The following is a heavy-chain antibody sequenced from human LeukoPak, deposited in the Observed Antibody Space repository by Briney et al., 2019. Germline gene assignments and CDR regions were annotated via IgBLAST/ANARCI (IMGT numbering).Heavy chain of an antibody. V-gene: IGHV3-23*01. CDR3: AKDIYGDS. J-gene: IGHJ4*02. CDR1: GFTFSDHA. Sequence: GGSLRLSCVASGFTFSDHAMTWVRQLPGKGLEWVSSISGSYAVSWYADSVKGRFTISRDNYKNTVFLQMNSLRAGDTAVYYCAKDIYGDSWGQGTLVTVSS. D-gene: IGHD3-3*02. CDR2: ISGSYAVS.